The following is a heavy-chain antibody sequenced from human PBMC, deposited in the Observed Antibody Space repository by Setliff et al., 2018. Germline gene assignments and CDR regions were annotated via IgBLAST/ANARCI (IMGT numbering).Heavy chain of an antibody. J-gene: IGHJ4*01. D-gene: IGHD3-16*01. CDR2: VYTSGNT. CDR3: AKIGSSLDY. Sequence: SETLSLTCTVSGASLTGNYWTWIRQPAGKGLEWIGRVYTSGNTNYNPYLKSRLTMPVDTSKNQFSLKLRSVTAADTAVYYCAKIGSSLDYWC. V-gene: IGHV4-4*07. CDR1: GASLTGNY.